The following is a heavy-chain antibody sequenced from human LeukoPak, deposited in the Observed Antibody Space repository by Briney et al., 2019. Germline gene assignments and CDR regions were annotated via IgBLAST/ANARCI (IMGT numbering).Heavy chain of an antibody. D-gene: IGHD6-6*01. CDR3: AKDLWKYSSSSFDC. J-gene: IGHJ4*02. CDR1: GFTFSTYG. V-gene: IGHV3-33*06. Sequence: PGRSLRLSCAASGFTFSTYGMHWVRQAPGKGLEWVAVIWYDGYDKYYADSVKGRFTISRDNSKNTLYLHMNSLRAEDTALYYCAKDLWKYSSSSFDCWGQGTLVTVSS. CDR2: IWYDGYDK.